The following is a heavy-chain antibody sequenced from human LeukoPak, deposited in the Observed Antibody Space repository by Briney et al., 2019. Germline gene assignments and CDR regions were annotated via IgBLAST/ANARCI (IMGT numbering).Heavy chain of an antibody. CDR1: GFTFSSFG. D-gene: IGHD6-13*01. CDR3: ARGPRMYSSSWFPNWFDP. J-gene: IGHJ5*02. V-gene: IGHV3-48*01. Sequence: GGSLRLSCAASGFTFSSFGMHWVRQAPGKGLEWVSYISSSSSTIYYADSVKGRFTISRDNAKNSLYLQMNSLRAEDTAVYYCARGPRMYSSSWFPNWFDPWGQGTLVTVSS. CDR2: ISSSSSTI.